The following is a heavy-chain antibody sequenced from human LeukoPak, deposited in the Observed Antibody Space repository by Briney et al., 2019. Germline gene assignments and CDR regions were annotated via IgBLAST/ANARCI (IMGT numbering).Heavy chain of an antibody. CDR3: ARSDFWSGYYNY. J-gene: IGHJ4*02. CDR2: IYTSGST. D-gene: IGHD3-3*01. CDR1: GGSISGYY. Sequence: SETLSLTCTVSGGSISGYYWTWIPQPAGKRLEWIGRIYTSGSTNYNPSLKSRVTMSVDTSKNQFSLKLSSVTAADTAVYYCARSDFWSGYYNYWGQGTLVTVSS. V-gene: IGHV4-4*07.